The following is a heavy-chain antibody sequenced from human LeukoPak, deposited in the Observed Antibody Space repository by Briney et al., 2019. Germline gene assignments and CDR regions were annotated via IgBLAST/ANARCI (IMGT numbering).Heavy chain of an antibody. CDR1: SGSISSYY. J-gene: IGHJ6*02. Sequence: SETLSLTCTVSSGSISSYYWSWIRQPPGKGLEWIGYIFYSGSTNYNPSLKSRVTISVDTSKKQFSLKLSSVTAADTAVYYCARRDMYYYGMDVWGQGTTVTVSS. D-gene: IGHD2-15*01. CDR2: IFYSGST. CDR3: ARRDMYYYGMDV. V-gene: IGHV4-59*08.